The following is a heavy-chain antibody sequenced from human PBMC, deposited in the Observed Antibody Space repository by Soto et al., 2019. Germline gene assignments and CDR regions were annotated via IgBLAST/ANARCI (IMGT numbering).Heavy chain of an antibody. J-gene: IGHJ4*02. CDR1: GGSISSSYYY. CDR3: ASDSSGYSYFDY. V-gene: IGHV4-39*01. CDR2: IYYSGRT. D-gene: IGHD3-22*01. Sequence: QLQLQESGPGLVKPSETLSLTCTVSGGSISSSYYYWGWIRQPPGKGLEWIGNIYYSGRTYYNPSLKSRVTISVDTSKNQFSLKLSSVTAADTAVYYCASDSSGYSYFDYWGQGTLVTVSS.